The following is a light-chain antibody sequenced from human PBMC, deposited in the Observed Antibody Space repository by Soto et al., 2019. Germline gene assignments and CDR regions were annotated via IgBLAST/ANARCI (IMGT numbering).Light chain of an antibody. CDR1: QGISNS. CDR2: DAS. Sequence: DIQMTPSPFSLSASIGDRVTITCRASQGISNSLAWYQQKPGKGPSLLIYDASTLQSGVPSRFSGSGSGTDFTLTINSLQPEDVATHYCQKYKSAPYTFGPGTKVDIK. V-gene: IGKV1-27*01. J-gene: IGKJ3*01. CDR3: QKYKSAPYT.